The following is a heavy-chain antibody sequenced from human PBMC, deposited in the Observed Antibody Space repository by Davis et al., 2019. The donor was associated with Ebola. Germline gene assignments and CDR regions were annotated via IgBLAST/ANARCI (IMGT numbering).Heavy chain of an antibody. CDR1: GYTFSTYG. Sequence: AASVKVSCKSSGYTFSTYGITWVRQAPGQGLEWMGWISAYNGKTNYAQRFQGRVTMTTDTSTNTAFMELRSLRSDDTAMYYCARDKIVLTDNWLDPWGQGTLVTVSS. CDR3: ARDKIVLTDNWLDP. J-gene: IGHJ5*02. V-gene: IGHV1-18*01. CDR2: ISAYNGKT. D-gene: IGHD2-8*02.